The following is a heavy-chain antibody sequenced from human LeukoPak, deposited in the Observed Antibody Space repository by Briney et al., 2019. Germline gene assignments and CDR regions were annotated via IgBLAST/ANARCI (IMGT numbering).Heavy chain of an antibody. CDR2: INEDGNTT. J-gene: IGHJ4*02. V-gene: IGHV3-74*01. D-gene: IGHD1-26*01. Sequence: SRGSLRLSCAASGFTFSSNWMHWVRQAPGKGLVWVSRINEDGNTTNYADSVKGRSTIFRDNAKNTLYLQMNSLRAEDTAVYYCVRDLGGRSGHWGQGTLVTVSS. CDR1: GFTFSSNW. CDR3: VRDLGGRSGH.